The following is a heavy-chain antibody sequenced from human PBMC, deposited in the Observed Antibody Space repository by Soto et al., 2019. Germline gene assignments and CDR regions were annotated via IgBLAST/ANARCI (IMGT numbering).Heavy chain of an antibody. D-gene: IGHD3-22*01. V-gene: IGHV3-30*18. Sequence: GGSLRLSCAASGFTFSSYGMHWVRQAPGKGLEWVAVISYDGSNKYYADSVKGQFTISRDNSKNTLYLQMNSLRAEDTAVYYCAKDLRRAGYYDSSGYFASPFDYWGQGTLVTVSS. CDR3: AKDLRRAGYYDSSGYFASPFDY. J-gene: IGHJ4*02. CDR2: ISYDGSNK. CDR1: GFTFSSYG.